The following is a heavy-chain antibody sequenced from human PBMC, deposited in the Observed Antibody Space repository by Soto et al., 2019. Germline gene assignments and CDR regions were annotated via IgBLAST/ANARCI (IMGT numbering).Heavy chain of an antibody. D-gene: IGHD1-1*01. CDR2: IYRGGIT. CDR1: GYSISSGLY. J-gene: IGHJ5*02. Sequence: SETLSLTCAVSGYSISSGLYWGLIRQPPGKGLEWIGTIYRGGITYYNPSLKSRVTISIDTSKNHFSLRLSSVTATDTAVYFCAIGNPDWFDPWGQGTLVTVSS. CDR3: AIGNPDWFDP. V-gene: IGHV4-38-2*01.